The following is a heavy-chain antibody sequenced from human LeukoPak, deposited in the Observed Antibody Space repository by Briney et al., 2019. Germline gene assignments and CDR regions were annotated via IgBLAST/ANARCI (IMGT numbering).Heavy chain of an antibody. Sequence: AGTLSLTCSVFGVSISGTNWWSWVRQPPGQGLEWIGEISLAGQTNYNPSLNGRVTMSLDKASNQLSLHLTSVTAADTATSFCSRESGPFCPFGYWGQGTLVIVSS. J-gene: IGHJ4*02. D-gene: IGHD1-26*01. CDR1: GVSISGTNW. CDR3: SRESGPFCPFGY. V-gene: IGHV4-4*01. CDR2: ISLAGQT.